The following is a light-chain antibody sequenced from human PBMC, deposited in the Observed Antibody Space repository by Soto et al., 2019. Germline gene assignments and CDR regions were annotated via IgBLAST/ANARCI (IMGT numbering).Light chain of an antibody. CDR3: QQRSNWPTIT. CDR2: DAS. V-gene: IGKV3-11*01. CDR1: QSVSSY. J-gene: IGKJ5*01. Sequence: EIVLTQSPATLSLSPGERATLSCRASQSVSSYLAWYQQKPGQAPRLLIYDASNSATGIPARFSVSGSGTDFTLTISSLEPEDFAVYYCQQRSNWPTITFGQGTRLEIK.